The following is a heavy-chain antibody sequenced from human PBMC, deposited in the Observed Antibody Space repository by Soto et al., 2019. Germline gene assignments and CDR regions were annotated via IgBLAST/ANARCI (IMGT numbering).Heavy chain of an antibody. CDR3: ARSDYGGNWSFDY. V-gene: IGHV4-59*01. Sequence: SETLSLTCTVSGGSLSSYYLGLVRPPPGKGLEWIGYIYYSGSTNYNPSLKSRVTISVDTSKNQFSLKLSSVTAADTAVYYCARSDYGGNWSFDYWGQGTLVTVSS. CDR2: IYYSGST. CDR1: GGSLSSYY. D-gene: IGHD4-17*01. J-gene: IGHJ4*02.